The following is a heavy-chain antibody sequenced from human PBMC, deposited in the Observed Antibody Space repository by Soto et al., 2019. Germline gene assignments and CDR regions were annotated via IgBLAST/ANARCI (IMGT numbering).Heavy chain of an antibody. V-gene: IGHV4-34*01. J-gene: IGHJ6*03. CDR2: INHSGST. Sequence: SATLSLTSAVYGVFFSGDYWSWILQPPEKGLEWIGEINHSGSTNYNPSLKSRVTISVDTSKNQFSLKLSSVTAADTAVYYCARGPRYCNGGSCIYYYYFYLDVWVKGTMVT. CDR3: ARGPRYCNGGSCIYYYYFYLDV. CDR1: GVFFSGDY. D-gene: IGHD2-15*01.